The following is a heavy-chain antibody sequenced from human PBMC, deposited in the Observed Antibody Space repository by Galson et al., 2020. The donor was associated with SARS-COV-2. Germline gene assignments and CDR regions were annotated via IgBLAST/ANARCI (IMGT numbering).Heavy chain of an antibody. V-gene: IGHV1-18*01. Sequence: GESLKISCKASGYTFTSYGISWVRQAPGQGLEWMGWISAYNGNTNYAQKLQGRVTMTTDTSTSTAYMELRSLRSDDTAVYYCALGAILTGYYYVDYWGQGALVTVSS. D-gene: IGHD3-9*01. CDR3: ALGAILTGYYYVDY. CDR1: GYTFTSYG. CDR2: ISAYNGNT. J-gene: IGHJ4*02.